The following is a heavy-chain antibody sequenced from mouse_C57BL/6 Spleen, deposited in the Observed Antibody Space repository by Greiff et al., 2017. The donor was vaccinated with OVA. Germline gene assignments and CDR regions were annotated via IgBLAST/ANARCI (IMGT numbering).Heavy chain of an antibody. Sequence: EVKLVESGGGLVQPGGSMKLSCVASGFTFSNYWMNWVRQSPEKGLEWVAQIRLKSDNYATHYAESVKGRFTILRDDSKSSVYLQMNNLRAEDTGIYYCTETGTGYFDYWGQGATLTVSS. D-gene: IGHD4-1*01. V-gene: IGHV6-3*01. CDR2: IRLKSDNYAT. CDR3: TETGTGYFDY. CDR1: GFTFSNYW. J-gene: IGHJ2*01.